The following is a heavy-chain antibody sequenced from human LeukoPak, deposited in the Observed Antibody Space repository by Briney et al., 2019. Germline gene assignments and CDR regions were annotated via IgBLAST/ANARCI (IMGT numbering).Heavy chain of an antibody. Sequence: GGSLRLSCAASGFTFSSYAMHWVRQAPGKGLEWVAVISYDGSNKYYADSVKGRFTISRDNSKSTLYLQMNSLRAEDTAVYYCASLPCSGGSCYADYWGQGTLVTVSS. CDR3: ASLPCSGGSCYADY. CDR1: GFTFSSYA. J-gene: IGHJ4*02. V-gene: IGHV3-30-3*01. CDR2: ISYDGSNK. D-gene: IGHD2-15*01.